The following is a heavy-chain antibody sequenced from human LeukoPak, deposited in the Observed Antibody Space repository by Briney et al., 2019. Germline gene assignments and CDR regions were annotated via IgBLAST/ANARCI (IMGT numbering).Heavy chain of an antibody. Sequence: SETLSLTCSVSGGSIESYYWSWIRQPPGKGLEFIGYIAASGTTKHNPSLKSRVTLSMDTSKNQFSLKLRSVTAADTAVYFCARFPYFEGFDYWGQGTQVIVFS. CDR1: GGSIESYY. V-gene: IGHV4-4*08. CDR2: IAASGTT. CDR3: ARFPYFEGFDY. D-gene: IGHD3-9*01. J-gene: IGHJ4*02.